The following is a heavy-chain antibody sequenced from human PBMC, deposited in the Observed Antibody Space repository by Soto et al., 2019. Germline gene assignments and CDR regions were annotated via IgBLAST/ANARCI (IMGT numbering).Heavy chain of an antibody. CDR3: AHRAVGGCFDP. D-gene: IGHD2-15*01. J-gene: IGHJ5*02. Sequence: QITLKESGPTLVKPTQTLTLTCTFSGFSLSTSGVAVGWIRQPPGKALEWLALIYWDDDNRYSPSLKNRLTITKDTSKNQVVLTRTNMDPVDTATYYCAHRAVGGCFDPWGQGALVTVSS. V-gene: IGHV2-5*02. CDR2: IYWDDDN. CDR1: GFSLSTSGVA.